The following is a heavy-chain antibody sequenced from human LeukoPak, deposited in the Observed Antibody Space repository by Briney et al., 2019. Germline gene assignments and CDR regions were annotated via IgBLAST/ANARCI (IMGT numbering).Heavy chain of an antibody. V-gene: IGHV3-7*03. J-gene: IGHJ4*02. CDR3: AREPYGDYFDY. Sequence: PGGSLRLSCAASGFTFSSYWMSWVRQAPGKGLEWVANIKQDGSEKYYGDSVKGRFTNSRDNAKNSLYLQMNSLRAEDTAVYYCAREPYGDYFDYWGQGTLVIVSS. CDR1: GFTFSSYW. D-gene: IGHD4-17*01. CDR2: IKQDGSEK.